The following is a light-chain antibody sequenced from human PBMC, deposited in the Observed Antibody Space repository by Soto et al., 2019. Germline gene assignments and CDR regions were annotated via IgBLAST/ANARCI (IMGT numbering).Light chain of an antibody. Sequence: LTQSPGTLSLSPGERATLSCRSSQSVSSSYLAWYQQKPGQAPRLLIYDVSSRATGIPDRFSGSGSGTDFTLTISRLEPEDFAVYYCQQYGSSPTFGQGTKVEIK. CDR3: QQYGSSPT. V-gene: IGKV3-20*01. CDR1: QSVSSSY. J-gene: IGKJ1*01. CDR2: DVS.